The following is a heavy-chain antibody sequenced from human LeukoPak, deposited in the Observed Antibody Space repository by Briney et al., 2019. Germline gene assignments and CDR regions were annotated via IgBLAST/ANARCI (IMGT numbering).Heavy chain of an antibody. CDR2: INHSGST. J-gene: IGHJ4*02. CDR3: ARGVSPRWHVY. CDR1: GGSFSGYY. Sequence: SETLPLTCAVYGGSFSGYYWSWIRQPPGKGLEWIGEINHSGSTNYNPSLKSRVTISVDTSKNQFSLKLSSVTAADTAVYYCARGVSPRWHVYWGQGTLVTVSS. V-gene: IGHV4-34*01. D-gene: IGHD2-15*01.